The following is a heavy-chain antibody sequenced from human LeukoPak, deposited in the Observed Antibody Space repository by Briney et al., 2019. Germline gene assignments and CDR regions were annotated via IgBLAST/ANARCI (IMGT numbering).Heavy chain of an antibody. Sequence: GKSLKISCKGSGYSFASYWIGWVRQMPGKGLEWMGIIYPGDSDTRYSPSLQGQVTISADKSISTAYLQWSSLKASDTAMYYCARYYYDSSGYYYDWFDPWGQGTLVTVSS. CDR1: GYSFASYW. CDR2: IYPGDSDT. J-gene: IGHJ5*02. CDR3: ARYYYDSSGYYYDWFDP. D-gene: IGHD3-22*01. V-gene: IGHV5-51*01.